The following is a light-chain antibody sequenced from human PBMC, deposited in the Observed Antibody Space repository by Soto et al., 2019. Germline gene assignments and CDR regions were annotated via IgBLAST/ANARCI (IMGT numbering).Light chain of an antibody. Sequence: QSPATLSLSPGERATLSCRASQSVSSYLAWYQQKPGQAPRLLIYDASNRATGIPARFSGSGSGTDFTLTISSLEPEDFAVYYCQQRSNWPITFGQGTRLEI. CDR2: DAS. J-gene: IGKJ5*01. CDR1: QSVSSY. V-gene: IGKV3-11*01. CDR3: QQRSNWPIT.